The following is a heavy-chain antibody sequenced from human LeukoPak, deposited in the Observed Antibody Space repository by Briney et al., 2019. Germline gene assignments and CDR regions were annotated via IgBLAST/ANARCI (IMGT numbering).Heavy chain of an antibody. CDR1: GGFISSYY. Sequence: SETLSLTCTVSGGFISSYYWSWIRQPPGKGLEWIGYIYYSGSTNYNLSLKSRVTISVDTTKNQFSLKLSSVNAADTAVYYCARDRGDFWNYYYMGVWGKGTTVTVSS. D-gene: IGHD3-3*01. V-gene: IGHV4-59*01. CDR2: IYYSGST. CDR3: ARDRGDFWNYYYMGV. J-gene: IGHJ6*03.